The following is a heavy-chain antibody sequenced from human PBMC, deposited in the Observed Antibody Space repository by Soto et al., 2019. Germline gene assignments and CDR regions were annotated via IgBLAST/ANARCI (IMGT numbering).Heavy chain of an antibody. Sequence: GYSVKVSCKAPGYTFTCHYIHWVRQAPEQGPEWMGEIGPETGATRYAQKFRGSVTMTRDMSITTVYMELNNLSPDDTAVYYCGRGRSGQIVVFYWGQGTPVTVSS. D-gene: IGHD5-12*01. CDR1: GYTFTCHY. CDR2: IGPETGAT. J-gene: IGHJ4*02. CDR3: GRGRSGQIVVFY. V-gene: IGHV1-2*02.